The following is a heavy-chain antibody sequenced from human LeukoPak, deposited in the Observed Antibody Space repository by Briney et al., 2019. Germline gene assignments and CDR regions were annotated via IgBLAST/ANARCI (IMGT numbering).Heavy chain of an antibody. V-gene: IGHV3-30*18. Sequence: PGGSLRLSCAASGSTFSSYGMHWVRQAPGKGLEWVAVISYDGSNKYYADSVKGRFTISRDNSKITLYLQMNSLRAEDTAVYYCAKDRKRIAAAGGWFDPWGQGTLSPSPQ. CDR3: AKDRKRIAAAGGWFDP. CDR1: GSTFSSYG. D-gene: IGHD6-13*01. J-gene: IGHJ5*02. CDR2: ISYDGSNK.